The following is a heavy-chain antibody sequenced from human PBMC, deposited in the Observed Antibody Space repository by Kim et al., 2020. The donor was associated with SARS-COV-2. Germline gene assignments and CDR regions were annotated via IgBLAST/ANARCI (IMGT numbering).Heavy chain of an antibody. J-gene: IGHJ5*02. CDR1: GFTFSNAW. CDR2: IKSKTDGGTT. Sequence: GGSLRLSCAASGFTFSNAWMSWVRQAPGKGLEWVGRIKSKTDGGTTDYAAPVKGRFTISRDDSKNTLYLQMNSLKTEDTAVYYCTTDPPFGGYDYAWGQGTLVTVSS. CDR3: TTDPPFGGYDYA. V-gene: IGHV3-15*01. D-gene: IGHD5-12*01.